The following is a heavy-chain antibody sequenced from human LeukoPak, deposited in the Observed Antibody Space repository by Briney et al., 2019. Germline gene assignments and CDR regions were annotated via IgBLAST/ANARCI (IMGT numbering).Heavy chain of an antibody. CDR3: ARTSSSGLVGGYYFDY. Sequence: SETLSLTCTVSGGSISIYYWTWIRQPPGKGLEWIGYIYYSGSTYYNPSLKSRVTISVDTSKNQFSLKLSSVTAADTAVYYCARTSSSGLVGGYYFDYWGQGTLVTVSS. CDR1: GGSISIYY. CDR2: IYYSGST. J-gene: IGHJ4*02. V-gene: IGHV4-59*08. D-gene: IGHD6-19*01.